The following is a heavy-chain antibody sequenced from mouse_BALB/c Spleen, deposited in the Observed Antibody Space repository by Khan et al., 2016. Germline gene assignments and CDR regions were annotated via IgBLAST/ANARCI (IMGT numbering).Heavy chain of an antibody. CDR1: GYTFTSYW. J-gene: IGHJ2*01. D-gene: IGHD1-1*01. CDR2: IYPGDGDT. Sequence: QVQLQLSGAELARPGASVKLSCKASGYTFTSYWMQWVKQRPGQGLEWIGAIYPGDGDTRYTQKLQGKATLTASKYSSTAYMQLSSLASEDGAVYYFASDDGSSYDYFDYWGQGTTLTVSS. CDR3: ASDDGSSYDYFDY. V-gene: IGHV1-87*01.